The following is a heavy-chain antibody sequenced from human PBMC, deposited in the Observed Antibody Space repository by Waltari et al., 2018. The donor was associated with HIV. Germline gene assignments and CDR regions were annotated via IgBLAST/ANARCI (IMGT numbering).Heavy chain of an antibody. CDR2: INPKSGGT. Sequence: QVQLMQSGAEVKKPGASVKVSCEASGYRFTSYYIYWVRQAPGQGLEWMGWINPKSGGTNDARRFEGEVSLTRDTSINTVFLEFNRLTLDDTAFYYCARGGGPNSTGHWGQGTLITVSS. CDR3: ARGGGPNSTGH. CDR1: GYRFTSYY. J-gene: IGHJ4*02. D-gene: IGHD3-16*01. V-gene: IGHV1-2*02.